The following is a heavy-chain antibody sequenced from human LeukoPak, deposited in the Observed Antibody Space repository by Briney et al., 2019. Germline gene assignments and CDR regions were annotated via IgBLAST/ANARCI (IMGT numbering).Heavy chain of an antibody. J-gene: IGHJ3*02. V-gene: IGHV1-69*02. CDR2: IIPILGIA. CDR3: ARVPASSGRAAFDI. CDR1: GGTFSSYT. D-gene: IGHD3-22*01. Sequence: ASVKVSCKASGGTFSSYTISWVRQAPGQGLEWMGRIIPILGIANYAQKFQGRVTITADKSTSTAYMELSSLRSEDTAVYYCARVPASSGRAAFDIWGQGTMVTVSS.